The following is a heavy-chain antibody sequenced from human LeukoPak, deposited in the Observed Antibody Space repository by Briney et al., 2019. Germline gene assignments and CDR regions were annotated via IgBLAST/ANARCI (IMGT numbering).Heavy chain of an antibody. CDR2: IIPILGIA. CDR3: ARSTSDIVVVPAAKGYFDL. J-gene: IGHJ2*01. D-gene: IGHD2-2*01. V-gene: IGHV1-69*04. Sequence: GASVKVSCKASGYTFTSYDINWVRQAPGQGLEWMGRIIPILGIANYAQKFQGRVTITADKSTSTAYMELSSLRSEDTAVYYCARSTSDIVVVPAAKGYFDLWGRGTLVTVSS. CDR1: GYTFTSYD.